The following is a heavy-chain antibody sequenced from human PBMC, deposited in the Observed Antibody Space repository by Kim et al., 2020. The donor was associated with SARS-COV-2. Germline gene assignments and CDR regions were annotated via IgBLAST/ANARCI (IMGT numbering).Heavy chain of an antibody. D-gene: IGHD3-22*01. Sequence: KGRFTISRDNSKNTLYLQMNSLRAEDTAVYYCAREETYYYDSSGYASLDYWGQGTLVTVSS. V-gene: IGHV3-30*07. CDR3: AREETYYYDSSGYASLDY. J-gene: IGHJ4*02.